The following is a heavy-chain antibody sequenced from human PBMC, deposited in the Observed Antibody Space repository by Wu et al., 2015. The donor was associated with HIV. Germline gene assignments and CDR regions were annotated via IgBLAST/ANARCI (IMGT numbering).Heavy chain of an antibody. CDR1: GYTFSRYG. Sequence: QVQLVQSGAEVKKPGASVKVSCKASGYTFSRYGISWVRQAPGQGLEWMGWINPNSGGTNYAQKFQGRVTMTRDTSISTAYMELSRLRSDDTAVYYCARVRWFEESFDYWGQGTLVTGLL. J-gene: IGHJ4*02. CDR2: INPNSGGT. V-gene: IGHV1-2*02. CDR3: ARVRWFEESFDY. D-gene: IGHD3-10*01.